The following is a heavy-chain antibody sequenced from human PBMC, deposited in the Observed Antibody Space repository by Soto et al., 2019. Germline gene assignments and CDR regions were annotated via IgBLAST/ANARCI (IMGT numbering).Heavy chain of an antibody. CDR3: ARGRERGEEQQLYEFDY. V-gene: IGHV4-59*01. D-gene: IGHD6-13*01. CDR2: IYYSGST. J-gene: IGHJ4*02. Sequence: SETLSLTCTVSGGSISSYYWSWIRQPPGKGLEWIGYIYYSGSTNYNPSLKSRVTISVDTSKNQFSLKLSSVIAADTAVYYCARGRERGEEQQLYEFDYWGQGTLVTVSS. CDR1: GGSISSYY.